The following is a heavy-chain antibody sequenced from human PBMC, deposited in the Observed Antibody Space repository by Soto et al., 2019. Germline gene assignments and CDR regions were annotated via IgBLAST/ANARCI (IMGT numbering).Heavy chain of an antibody. CDR1: GFPFNNHA. Sequence: GGSLRLSCAASGFPFNNHAMHWVRQAPGKGLEWVAVIWHDGSNEHYADSVKGRFRIARDNSNNTLYLQMNSLRGEDTALYYCARDDVSMVTTFLDYWGLGTLVTVSS. J-gene: IGHJ4*02. CDR3: ARDDVSMVTTFLDY. D-gene: IGHD2-21*02. CDR2: IWHDGSNE. V-gene: IGHV3-33*01.